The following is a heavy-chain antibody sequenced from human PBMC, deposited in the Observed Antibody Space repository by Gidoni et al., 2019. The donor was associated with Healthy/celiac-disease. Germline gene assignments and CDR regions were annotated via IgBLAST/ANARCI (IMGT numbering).Heavy chain of an antibody. CDR3: AICGGYGSGSYQSLYFQH. V-gene: IGHV3-30-3*01. Sequence: QVQLVESGGGVVQPGRSLRLSCAAYGFTFRRYAMHWVRQAPGTGLECVAVMSYDGSNNYYADSVKGRFTISRDNSKNTLYLQMNSLRAEDTAVYYCAICGGYGSGSYQSLYFQHWGQGTLVTVSS. D-gene: IGHD3-10*01. CDR1: GFTFRRYA. J-gene: IGHJ1*01. CDR2: MSYDGSNN.